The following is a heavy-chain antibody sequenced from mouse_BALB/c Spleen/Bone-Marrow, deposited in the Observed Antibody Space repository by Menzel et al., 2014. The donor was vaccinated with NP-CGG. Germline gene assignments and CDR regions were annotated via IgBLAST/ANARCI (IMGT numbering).Heavy chain of an antibody. CDR3: ARREYGNGGFAY. J-gene: IGHJ3*01. CDR2: IYPGSGNT. Sequence: VQLQQSGAELARPGASVKLSCKASGYTFTDYYINWVKQRTGQGLEWIGEIYPGSGNTYYNEKLKGKATLTADKSSSTAYMQLSGLTSEDSAVYFCARREYGNGGFAYWGQGTLVTVSA. D-gene: IGHD2-10*02. CDR1: GYTFTDYY. V-gene: IGHV1-77*01.